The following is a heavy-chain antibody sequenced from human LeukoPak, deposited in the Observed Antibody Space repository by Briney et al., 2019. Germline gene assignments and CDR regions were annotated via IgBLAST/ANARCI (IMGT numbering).Heavy chain of an antibody. Sequence: GGSLRLSCATSGFSFSSYAMSWVRQAPGKGLEWVSAMSSSDDGRYYAASVRGRFTISRDTSKNTLYLLMNSLRAEDTALYYCAKGGIAVTSTSVYYYMDVWGKGTTVTISS. D-gene: IGHD6-19*01. J-gene: IGHJ6*03. V-gene: IGHV3-23*01. CDR2: MSSSDDGR. CDR1: GFSFSSYA. CDR3: AKGGIAVTSTSVYYYMDV.